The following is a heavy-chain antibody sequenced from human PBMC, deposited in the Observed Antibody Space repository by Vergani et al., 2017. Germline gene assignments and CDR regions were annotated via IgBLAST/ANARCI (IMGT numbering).Heavy chain of an antibody. CDR1: GGTFSSYA. CDR2: IIPIFGTA. CDR3: ARIPVEMATIGKYYFDY. D-gene: IGHD5-24*01. J-gene: IGHJ4*02. Sequence: QVQLVQSGAEVKKPGSSVKVSCKASGGTFSSYAISWVRQAPGQGLEWMGGIIPIFGTANYAQKFQGRVTITADESTSTAYMELSSLRSEDTAVYYCARIPVEMATIGKYYFDYWGQGTLVTGSS. V-gene: IGHV1-69*01.